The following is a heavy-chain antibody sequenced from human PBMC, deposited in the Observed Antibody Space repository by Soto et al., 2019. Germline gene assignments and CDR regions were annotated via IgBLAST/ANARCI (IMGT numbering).Heavy chain of an antibody. Sequence: PSENPSLTCTFPGYSINSSKYYLGWIRQPPGKGLEWIGSIYYSGNTYYNPSLKSRVTISVDTSKNQFSLKLSSVTAADTAVYYCARRIVATETFDYWGQGTLVTVSS. CDR1: GYSINSSKYY. CDR3: ARRIVATETFDY. J-gene: IGHJ4*02. D-gene: IGHD5-12*01. CDR2: IYYSGNT. V-gene: IGHV4-39*01.